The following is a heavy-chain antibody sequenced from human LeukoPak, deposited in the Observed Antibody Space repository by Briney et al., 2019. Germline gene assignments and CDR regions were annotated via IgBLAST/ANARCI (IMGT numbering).Heavy chain of an antibody. CDR2: ISSGGNT. D-gene: IGHD3-22*01. V-gene: IGHV3-53*01. J-gene: IGHJ3*02. CDR3: ARNDRGAFDI. Sequence: GGSLRLSCAASGFTVSRNYMSWVRQAPGKGLEWVSVISSGGNTYYTDSVKGRFTISRDNSKSTLYLRMSSLRVEDTAVYYCARNDRGAFDIWGQGTMVTVSS. CDR1: GFTVSRNY.